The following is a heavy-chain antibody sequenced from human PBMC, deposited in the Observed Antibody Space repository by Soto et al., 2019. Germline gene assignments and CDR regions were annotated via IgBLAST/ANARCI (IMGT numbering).Heavy chain of an antibody. J-gene: IGHJ5*02. CDR1: GYTFTSYD. CDR3: ARERSSSKRFDP. Sequence: QVQLVQSGAEVKKPGASVKVYCKASGYTFTSYDINWVRQATGQGLEWMGWMNPNSGNTGDAQKFQGRVTMTTNTSISTAYMELSSLRSEDTAVYYCARERSSSKRFDPWGQGTLVTVSS. V-gene: IGHV1-8*01. D-gene: IGHD3-16*02. CDR2: MNPNSGNT.